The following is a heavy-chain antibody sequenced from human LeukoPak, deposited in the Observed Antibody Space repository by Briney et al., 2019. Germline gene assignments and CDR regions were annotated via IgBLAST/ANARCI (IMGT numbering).Heavy chain of an antibody. J-gene: IGHJ3*02. CDR3: ARDRLYSAFDI. CDR2: TNEDGSEK. CDR1: GFTFSRSW. D-gene: IGHD2-15*01. V-gene: IGHV3-7*04. Sequence: GGSLRLSCAASGFTFSRSWIGWVREAPGKGPEWVASTNEDGSEKYYVDSVRGRFTISRDNAKNSLYLQMYSLRAEDTAVYYCARDRLYSAFDIWGQGTMVTVSS.